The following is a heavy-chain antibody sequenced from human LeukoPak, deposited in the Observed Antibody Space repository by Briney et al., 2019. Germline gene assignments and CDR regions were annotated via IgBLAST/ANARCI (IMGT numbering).Heavy chain of an antibody. CDR3: ATAWDIVVVPAAQTNWFDP. V-gene: IGHV1-24*01. Sequence: ASVKVSCKVSGYTPTELSMHWVRQAPGKGLEWMGGFDPEDGETIYAQKFQGRVTMTEDTSTDTAYMELSSLRSEDTAVYYCATAWDIVVVPAAQTNWFDPWGQGTLVTVSS. J-gene: IGHJ5*02. CDR1: GYTPTELS. D-gene: IGHD2-2*01. CDR2: FDPEDGET.